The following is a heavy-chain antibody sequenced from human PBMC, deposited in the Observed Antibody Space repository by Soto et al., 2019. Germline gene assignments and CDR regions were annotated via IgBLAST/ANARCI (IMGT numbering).Heavy chain of an antibody. D-gene: IGHD3-22*01. CDR1: GFTFSSYA. CDR3: AKELQYYYDSSGYFQPFFDY. V-gene: IGHV3-23*01. CDR2: ISGSGGST. J-gene: IGHJ4*02. Sequence: GGSLRLSCAASGFTFSSYAMSWVRQAPGKGLEWVSAISGSGGSTYYADSVKGRFTISRDSSKNTLFLQMNSLRAEDTAVNYCAKELQYYYDSSGYFQPFFDYWGQGALVTVSS.